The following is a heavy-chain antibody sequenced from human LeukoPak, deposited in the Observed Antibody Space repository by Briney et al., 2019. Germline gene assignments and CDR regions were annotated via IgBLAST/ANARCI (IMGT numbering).Heavy chain of an antibody. V-gene: IGHV4-34*01. Sequence: SETLSLTCAVYGGTFSGYYWSWIRQPPGKRLEWVGESNDNGGTNYNPSLKSRVTISADKSKNQVSLKLTSVTAADTAVYYCARLSVIVGSTLEYYYYYMDVWGQGTTVTVSS. CDR3: ARLSVIVGSTLEYYYYYMDV. D-gene: IGHD1-26*01. CDR1: GGTFSGYY. J-gene: IGHJ6*03. CDR2: SNDNGGT.